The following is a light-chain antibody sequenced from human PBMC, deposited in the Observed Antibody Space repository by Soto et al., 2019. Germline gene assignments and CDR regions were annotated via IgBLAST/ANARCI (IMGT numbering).Light chain of an antibody. J-gene: IGKJ1*01. CDR2: DAS. CDR1: QSVSSY. Sequence: EIVLTQSPATLSLSPGERATLSCRASQSVSSYLAWYQQKPGQAPRLLIYDASNRATGIPARFSGSGSGTDFTPTISSLEPEDFAVYYCQQRSNGPQSFGQGTTVEIK. V-gene: IGKV3-11*01. CDR3: QQRSNGPQS.